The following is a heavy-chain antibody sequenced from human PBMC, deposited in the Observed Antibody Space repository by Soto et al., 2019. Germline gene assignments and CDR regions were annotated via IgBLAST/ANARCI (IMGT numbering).Heavy chain of an antibody. CDR3: GRGPSPRAPAGGTPYYYAMDV. J-gene: IGHJ6*02. Sequence: QVQLVQSGAEVKQSGASVKVSCKASGYDFTAYDINWVRQPSGQGLEWMGWMNPINGATGSARRFQGRVSMTRNTATGTAYLELTSLRSDDTAVYYCGRGPSPRAPAGGTPYYYAMDVWGQGTTVTVSS. D-gene: IGHD6-13*01. V-gene: IGHV1-8*02. CDR1: GYDFTAYD. CDR2: MNPINGAT.